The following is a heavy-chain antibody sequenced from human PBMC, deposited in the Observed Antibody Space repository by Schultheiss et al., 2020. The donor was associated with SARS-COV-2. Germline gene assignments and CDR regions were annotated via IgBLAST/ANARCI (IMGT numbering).Heavy chain of an antibody. D-gene: IGHD2-2*01. V-gene: IGHV4-34*01. J-gene: IGHJ5*02. CDR2: IHHSGST. CDR3: ARPHGVVPARKNWFDP. CDR1: GGSFSGYY. Sequence: SETLSLTCAVYGGSFSGYYWSWIRQPPGKGLEWIGEIHHSGSTNYNPSLKSRVTISVDTSKNQFSLKLSSVTAADTAVYYCARPHGVVPARKNWFDPWGQGTLVTVSS.